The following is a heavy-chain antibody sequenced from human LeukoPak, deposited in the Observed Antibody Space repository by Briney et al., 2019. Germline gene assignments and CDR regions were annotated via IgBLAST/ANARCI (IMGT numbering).Heavy chain of an antibody. V-gene: IGHV4-34*01. J-gene: IGHJ4*02. CDR2: INHSGST. CDR3: ARFGPRWANWGSERTYYFDY. CDR1: GGSFSGYY. D-gene: IGHD7-27*01. Sequence: KPSETLSLTCAVYGGSFSGYYWSWIRQPPGKGLEWIGEINHSGSTNYNPSLKSRVTISVDTSMNQFSLKLSSVTAADTAVYYCARFGPRWANWGSERTYYFDYWGQGTLVTVSS.